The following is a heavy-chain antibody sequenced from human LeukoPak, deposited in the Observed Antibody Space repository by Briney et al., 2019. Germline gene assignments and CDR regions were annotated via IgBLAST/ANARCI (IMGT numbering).Heavy chain of an antibody. V-gene: IGHV4-31*03. CDR2: IYYSGST. Sequence: SETLSLTCTVSGGSISSGGYYWSWIRQHPGKGLEWIGYIYYSGSTYYNPSLKSRVTISVDTSKNQFSLKLSSVTAADTAVYYCARMKGNYDYVWGSYRYGNWFDPWGQGTLVTVSS. CDR3: ARMKGNYDYVWGSYRYGNWFDP. J-gene: IGHJ5*02. CDR1: GGSISSGGYY. D-gene: IGHD3-16*02.